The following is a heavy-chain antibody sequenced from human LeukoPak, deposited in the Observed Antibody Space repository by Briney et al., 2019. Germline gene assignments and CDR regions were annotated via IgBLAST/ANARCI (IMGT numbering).Heavy chain of an antibody. CDR3: TRVRGNGVYNLDY. CDR2: TRSKASSYTT. D-gene: IGHD5/OR15-5a*01. Sequence: GGSLRLSCVASGFTFSDHYMDWVRQAPGKGLEWIGRTRSKASSYTTEYAASVKGRFTISRDDSKTSLYLQMNSLKTEDTAVYYCTRVRGNGVYNLDYWGQGTLVTVSS. J-gene: IGHJ4*02. V-gene: IGHV3-72*01. CDR1: GFTFSDHY.